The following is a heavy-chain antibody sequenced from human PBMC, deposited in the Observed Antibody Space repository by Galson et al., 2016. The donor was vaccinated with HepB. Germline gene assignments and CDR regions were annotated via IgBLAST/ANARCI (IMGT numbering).Heavy chain of an antibody. J-gene: IGHJ3*01. D-gene: IGHD2-8*02. CDR3: ASPDPSTGRDDAFDL. CDR1: GDSISRGGYF. V-gene: IGHV4-31*03. Sequence: TLSLTCSVSGDSISRGGYFWTWIRQHPQKGLEWIGYISYIGRTTYNPSLQSRVTMSLDTSQNRFSLSLRSVTAADPAIYFCASPDPSTGRDDAFDLWGQGTMVTVSS. CDR2: ISYIGRT.